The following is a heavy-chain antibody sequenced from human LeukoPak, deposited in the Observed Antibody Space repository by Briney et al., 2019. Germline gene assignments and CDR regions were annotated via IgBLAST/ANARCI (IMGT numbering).Heavy chain of an antibody. CDR1: GVAIGSSW. D-gene: IGHD6-13*01. J-gene: IGHJ4*02. V-gene: IGHV3-7*03. CDR3: AKDYGYSSSWYDY. Sequence: GGSLRLSCIVSGVAIGSSWMSWVRQSPGKGLEWVANVNPGGSVQNYVDSVKGRFTISRDNAKKTLYLQMNSLRPEDTALYYCAKDYGYSSSWYDYWGQGTLVTVSS. CDR2: VNPGGSVQ.